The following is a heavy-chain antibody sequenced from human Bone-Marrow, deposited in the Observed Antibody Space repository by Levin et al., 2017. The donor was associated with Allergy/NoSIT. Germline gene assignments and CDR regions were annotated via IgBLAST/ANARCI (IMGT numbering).Heavy chain of an antibody. D-gene: IGHD3-22*01. Sequence: KVSCKGSGYSFTSYWIGWVRQMPGKGLEWMGIIYPGDSDTRYSPSFQGQVTISADKSISTAYLQWSSLKASDTAMYYGARYSDSSGYYAVWGQGTLVTVSS. CDR2: IYPGDSDT. J-gene: IGHJ4*02. V-gene: IGHV5-51*01. CDR3: ARYSDSSGYYAV. CDR1: GYSFTSYW.